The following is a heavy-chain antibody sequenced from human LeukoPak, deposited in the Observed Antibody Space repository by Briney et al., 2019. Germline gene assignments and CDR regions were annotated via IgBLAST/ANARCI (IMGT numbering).Heavy chain of an antibody. CDR1: GFTFSSYW. Sequence: GGSLRLSCAASGFTFSSYWMSWVRQAPGKGLEWVANIKQDGSEKYYVDSVKGRFTISRDNAKNSLYLQMNSLRAEDTAVYYCAREEAYDFWSGYSYYYYYMDVWGKGTTVTVSS. CDR2: IKQDGSEK. CDR3: AREEAYDFWSGYSYYYYYMDV. D-gene: IGHD3-3*01. V-gene: IGHV3-7*01. J-gene: IGHJ6*03.